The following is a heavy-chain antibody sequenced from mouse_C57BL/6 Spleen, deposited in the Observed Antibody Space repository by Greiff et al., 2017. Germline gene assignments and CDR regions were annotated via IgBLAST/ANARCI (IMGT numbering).Heavy chain of an antibody. CDR1: GFTFSDYG. D-gene: IGHD6-1*01. V-gene: IGHV5-17*01. CDR3: EMSLCSDYAMDY. Sequence: EVQLVESGGGLVKPGGSLKLSCAASGFTFSDYGMHWVRQAPEKGLEWVAYISSGSSTIYYADTVKGRFTISRDNAKNTLFLQMTSLRSEDTAMDYCEMSLCSDYAMDYWGQGTSVTVAS. J-gene: IGHJ4*01. CDR2: ISSGSSTI.